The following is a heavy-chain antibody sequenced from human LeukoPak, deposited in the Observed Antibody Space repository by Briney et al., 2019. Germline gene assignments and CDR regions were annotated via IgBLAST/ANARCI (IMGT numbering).Heavy chain of an antibody. CDR2: ISNDERNK. D-gene: IGHD5-12*01. J-gene: IGHJ4*02. CDR3: ASGGYSDYYFDY. V-gene: IGHV3-30*04. CDR1: GFNFHNFA. Sequence: GGSLRLSCEASGFNFHNFAMHWVRQAPGKGLEWVAVISNDERNKYYTDSVKGRFTISRDNAKDSLYLHMNSLRAEDTAVYYCASGGYSDYYFDYWGQGTLVTVSS.